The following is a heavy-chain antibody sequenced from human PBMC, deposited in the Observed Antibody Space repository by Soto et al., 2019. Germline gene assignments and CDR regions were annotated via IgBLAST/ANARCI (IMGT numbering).Heavy chain of an antibody. CDR1: GFTFSSYS. CDR3: AREINDYGDY. Sequence: GGSLRLSFGASGFTFSSYSMNWVRQAPGKGLEWVSYISSSSSTIYYADSVKGRFTISRDNAKNSLYLQMNSLRAEDTAVYYCAREINDYGDYWGQGTLVTVSS. D-gene: IGHD2-8*01. V-gene: IGHV3-48*01. J-gene: IGHJ4*02. CDR2: ISSSSSTI.